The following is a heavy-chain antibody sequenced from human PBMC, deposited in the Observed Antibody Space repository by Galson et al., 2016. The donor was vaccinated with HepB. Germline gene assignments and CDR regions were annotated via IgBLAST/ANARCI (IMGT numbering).Heavy chain of an antibody. D-gene: IGHD6-25*01. CDR3: AKFYGSGIYYYFYMDV. CDR2: ISGGGGNT. Sequence: SLRLSCAGSGFTFSNYVMTWVRQAPGKGLEWVSSISGGGGNTDYADSVKGRFTISRDNSNNTLYLQMNSLRADDTALYFCAKFYGSGIYYYFYMDVWGGGTTVTVSS. J-gene: IGHJ6*03. CDR1: GFTFSNYV. V-gene: IGHV3-23*01.